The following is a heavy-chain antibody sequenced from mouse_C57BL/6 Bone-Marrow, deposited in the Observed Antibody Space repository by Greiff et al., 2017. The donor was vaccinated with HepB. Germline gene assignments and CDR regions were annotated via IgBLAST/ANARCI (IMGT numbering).Heavy chain of an antibody. CDR2: IHPNSGST. D-gene: IGHD2-5*01. CDR1: GYTFTSYW. V-gene: IGHV1-64*01. CDR3: ARGSNYLAWFAY. Sequence: QVQLQQPGAELVKPGASVKLSCKASGYTFTSYWMHWVKQRPGQGLEWIGMIHPNSGSTNYNEKFKSKATLTVDKSSSPAYMQLSSLTSEESAVYSCARGSNYLAWFAYWGQGTLVTVSA. J-gene: IGHJ3*01.